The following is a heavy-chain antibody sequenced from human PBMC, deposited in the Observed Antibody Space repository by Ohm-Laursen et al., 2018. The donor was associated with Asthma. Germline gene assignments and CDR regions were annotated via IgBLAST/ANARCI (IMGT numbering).Heavy chain of an antibody. CDR3: ARSSTGGARLSSWYFDL. D-gene: IGHD1-26*01. CDR1: GFTFTSSA. Sequence: GASVTVSCKASGFTFTSSAVQWARQARRQRLGWIGWVVLGSCNTNYAQKFQERVTITRDMSTSTAYMELSSLRCEDTSVYYCARSSTGGARLSSWYFDLWGHGTLVTVSS. J-gene: IGHJ2*01. CDR2: VVLGSCNT. V-gene: IGHV1-58*01.